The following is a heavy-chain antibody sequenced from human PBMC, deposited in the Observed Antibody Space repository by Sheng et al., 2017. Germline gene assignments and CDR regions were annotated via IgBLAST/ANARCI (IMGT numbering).Heavy chain of an antibody. CDR3: ARDPGYYDSSGYYYWNY. V-gene: IGHV4-39*07. CDR1: GGSISSSSYY. Sequence: QLQLQESGPGLVKPSETLSLTCTVSGGSISSSSYYWGWIRQPPGKGLEWIGSIYYSGSTYYNPSLKSRVTISVDTSKNQFSLKLSSVTAADTAVYYCARDPGYYDSSGYYYWNYWGQGTLVTVSS. J-gene: IGHJ4*02. CDR2: IYYSGST. D-gene: IGHD3-22*01.